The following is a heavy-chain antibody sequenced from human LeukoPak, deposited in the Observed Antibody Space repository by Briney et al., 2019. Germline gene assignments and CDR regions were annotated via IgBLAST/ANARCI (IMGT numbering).Heavy chain of an antibody. D-gene: IGHD2-8*01. Sequence: ASVKVSCKASGGTFNNYAINWVRQAPGQGLEWMGIINPSGGSTSYAQKFQGRVTMTRDTSTSTVYMELSSLRSEDTAVYYCARPLRSNDGMDVWGQGTTVTVSS. CDR3: ARPLRSNDGMDV. J-gene: IGHJ6*02. CDR2: INPSGGST. V-gene: IGHV1-46*02. CDR1: GGTFNNYA.